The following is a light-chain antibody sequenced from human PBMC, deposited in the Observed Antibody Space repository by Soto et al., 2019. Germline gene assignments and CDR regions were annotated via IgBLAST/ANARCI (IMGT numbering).Light chain of an antibody. CDR2: FNSDGSH. J-gene: IGLJ2*01. Sequence: QSVLTQSPSASASLGASVKLTCTLSSGHSSYAIAWHQQQPEKGPRYLMKFNSDGSHSKGDGIPDRFSGSSSGAERYLTISSLQSEDEADYYCQTWGTGMVFGGGTKVTVL. CDR3: QTWGTGMV. CDR1: SGHSSYA. V-gene: IGLV4-69*01.